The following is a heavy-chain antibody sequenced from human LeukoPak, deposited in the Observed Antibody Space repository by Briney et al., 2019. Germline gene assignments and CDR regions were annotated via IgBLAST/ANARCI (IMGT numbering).Heavy chain of an antibody. Sequence: GASVKVSCKASGYTFTSYGITWVRQAPGQGLEWMGWISVYNGNINYAQKLQGRVTMTTDTSTSTAYMELRSLRSDDTAVYYCARDFVLMVYGLNGSAPDYWGQGTLVTVSS. CDR1: GYTFTSYG. CDR2: ISVYNGNI. D-gene: IGHD2-8*01. V-gene: IGHV1-18*01. CDR3: ARDFVLMVYGLNGSAPDY. J-gene: IGHJ4*02.